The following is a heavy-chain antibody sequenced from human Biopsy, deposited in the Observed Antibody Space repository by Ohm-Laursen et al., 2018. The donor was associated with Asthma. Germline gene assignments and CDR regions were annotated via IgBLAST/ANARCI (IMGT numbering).Heavy chain of an antibody. J-gene: IGHJ4*02. CDR1: GFSLSSSGAN. V-gene: IGHV2-70*04. CDR2: IDWEEDK. Sequence: TQTLTLTYSFSGFSLSSSGANVNWIRQPPGKALEWLARIDWEEDKFYSTSLRTRLTISKGSSEDQVVLTMTNMGPIDTATYYCTRHNDYWGPGILVTVSS. CDR3: TRHNDY. D-gene: IGHD1-14*01.